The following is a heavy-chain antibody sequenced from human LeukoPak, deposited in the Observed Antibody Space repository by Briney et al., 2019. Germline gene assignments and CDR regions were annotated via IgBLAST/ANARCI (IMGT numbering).Heavy chain of an antibody. D-gene: IGHD2-15*01. CDR1: GYTLTELS. Sequence: ASVKVSCKVSGYTLTELSMHWVRQAPGQGLEWMGWISTNTGNPTYAQGFTGRFVFSLDTSVSTAYLQISSLKAEDTAVYYCARGLGYCSGGTCSFDPWGQGTLVTVSS. J-gene: IGHJ5*02. V-gene: IGHV7-4-1*02. CDR3: ARGLGYCSGGTCSFDP. CDR2: ISTNTGNP.